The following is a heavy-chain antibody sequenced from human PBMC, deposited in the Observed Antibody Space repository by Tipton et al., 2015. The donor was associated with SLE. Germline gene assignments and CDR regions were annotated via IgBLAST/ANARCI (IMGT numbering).Heavy chain of an antibody. CDR3: AKDARYSSDSRGMDV. D-gene: IGHD6-19*01. Sequence: SLRLSCAASGFTFSNYAMSWVRQAPGKGPEWVSGVSGNGGITYYADSVKGRFTISRDNSKNSLYLEMSSLRVEDTALYYCAKDARYSSDSRGMDVWGQGTTVTVSS. V-gene: IGHV3-23*01. CDR1: GFTFSNYA. J-gene: IGHJ6*02. CDR2: VSGNGGIT.